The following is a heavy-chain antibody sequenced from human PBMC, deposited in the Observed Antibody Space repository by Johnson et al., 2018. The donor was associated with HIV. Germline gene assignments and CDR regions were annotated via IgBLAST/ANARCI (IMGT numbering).Heavy chain of an antibody. CDR2: IWYDGSNK. V-gene: IGHV3-33*01. CDR3: ARRFFDSSSFDM. CDR1: GFTFSSYG. J-gene: IGHJ3*02. Sequence: QVQLVESGGGVVQPGRSLRLSCAASGFTFSSYGMHWVRKAPGKGLEWVAVIWYDGSNKYYADSVKGRFTISRDNSKNTLYLQMNSLRAEDTAVYYCARRFFDSSSFDMWGQGTMVTVSS. D-gene: IGHD3-22*01.